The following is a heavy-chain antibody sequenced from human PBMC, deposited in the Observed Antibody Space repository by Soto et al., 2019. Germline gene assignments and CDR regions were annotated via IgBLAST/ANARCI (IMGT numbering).Heavy chain of an antibody. D-gene: IGHD3-9*01. V-gene: IGHV3-30*18. CDR3: AKDQGKVDWLDAYDAFDI. Sequence: GGSLRLSCAASGFTFSSYAMGWVRQGPGKGLEWVAVIAFDGINKYYAESVKGRFTVSRDNSKNTVYLQMNSLSAEDTALYYCAKDQGKVDWLDAYDAFDIWGQGTMVTVSS. J-gene: IGHJ3*02. CDR2: IAFDGINK. CDR1: GFTFSSYA.